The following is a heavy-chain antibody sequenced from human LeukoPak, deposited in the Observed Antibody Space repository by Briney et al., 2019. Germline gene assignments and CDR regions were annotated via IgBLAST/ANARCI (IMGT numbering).Heavy chain of an antibody. V-gene: IGHV4-34*01. CDR1: GGSFSGYY. CDR2: INHSGST. Sequence: SETLSLTCAVYGGSFSGYYWSWIRQPPGEGVEWIGEINHSGSTNYNPSLKSRVTISVDTSKNQFSLKLSSVTAADTAVYYCARPYDYVWGSYRYFDYWGQGTLVTVSS. D-gene: IGHD3-16*02. J-gene: IGHJ4*02. CDR3: ARPYDYVWGSYRYFDY.